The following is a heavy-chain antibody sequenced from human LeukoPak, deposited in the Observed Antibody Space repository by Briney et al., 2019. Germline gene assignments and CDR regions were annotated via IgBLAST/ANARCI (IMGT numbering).Heavy chain of an antibody. V-gene: IGHV3-74*01. CDR3: ARGAYDLDC. CDR1: GCSFSTYW. D-gene: IGHD3-22*01. CDR2: INSDGSSA. J-gene: IGHJ4*02. Sequence: GGSLRLSCAASGCSFSTYWMHWVRQGPGKGLVWVSGINSDGSSATYADSVKGRFTISRDNAKNTLYLQMNSLRAEDTAVYYCARGAYDLDCWGQGTLVTVSS.